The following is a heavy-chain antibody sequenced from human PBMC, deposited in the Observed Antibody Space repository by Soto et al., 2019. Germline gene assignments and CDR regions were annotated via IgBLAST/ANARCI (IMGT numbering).Heavy chain of an antibody. CDR1: GFTFSSYG. V-gene: IGHV3-30*18. J-gene: IGHJ4*02. Sequence: QVQLVESGGGVVQPGRSLRLSCAASGFTFSSYGMHWVRQAPGKGLEWVAVISYDGSNKYYADSVKGRFTISRDNSKNTLDLQMNCLRAEDTAVYYCAKGADSSGYYNFDYWGQGNLVTVSS. CDR2: ISYDGSNK. CDR3: AKGADSSGYYNFDY. D-gene: IGHD3-22*01.